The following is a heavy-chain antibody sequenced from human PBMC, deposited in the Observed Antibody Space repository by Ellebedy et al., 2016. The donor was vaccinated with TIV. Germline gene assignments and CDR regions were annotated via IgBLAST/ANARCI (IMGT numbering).Heavy chain of an antibody. J-gene: IGHJ5*02. CDR2: FSQSGST. V-gene: IGHV4-39*01. CDR1: GDSISSSVYY. Sequence: MPSETLSLTCTVSGDSISSSVYYWGWIRQPPGKGLEWIGRFSQSGSTYYNPSLTSRVTISVDTSKNQFSLKLSSVTAAETAIFYCARHSTVTTIGTWGQGALVTVSS. CDR3: ARHSTVTTIGT. D-gene: IGHD4-17*01.